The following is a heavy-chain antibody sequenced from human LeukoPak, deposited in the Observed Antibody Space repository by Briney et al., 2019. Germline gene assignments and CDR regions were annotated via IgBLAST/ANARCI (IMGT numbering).Heavy chain of an antibody. Sequence: SVKVSCKASGGTFSSYAISWVRQAPGQGLEWMGGIIPIFGTANYAQKFQGRVTITTDESTSTAYMELSSLRSEDTAVYYCATPYSGGGVDAFDIWGQGTMVTVSS. CDR2: IIPIFGTA. J-gene: IGHJ3*02. D-gene: IGHD3-10*01. CDR3: ATPYSGGGVDAFDI. CDR1: GGTFSSYA. V-gene: IGHV1-69*05.